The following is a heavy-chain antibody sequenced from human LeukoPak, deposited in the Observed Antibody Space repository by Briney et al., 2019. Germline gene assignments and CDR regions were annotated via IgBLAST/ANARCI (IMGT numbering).Heavy chain of an antibody. CDR3: AREGDSSSVGWIDP. Sequence: SETLSLTCAVYGESFSGYYWSWIRQPPGKGLEWIGEINHSGSTNYNPSLKSRVTISVDTSKNQFSLKLSSVTAADTAVYYCAREGDSSSVGWIDPWGQGNLVTVSS. V-gene: IGHV4-34*01. CDR1: GESFSGYY. D-gene: IGHD6-13*01. J-gene: IGHJ5*02. CDR2: INHSGST.